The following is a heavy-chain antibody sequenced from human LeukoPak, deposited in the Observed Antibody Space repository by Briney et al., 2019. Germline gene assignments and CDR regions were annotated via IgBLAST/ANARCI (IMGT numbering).Heavy chain of an antibody. V-gene: IGHV3-30*04. Sequence: GGSLRLSCAASEFTFSNYAMYWVRQAPGKGLEWVAVISYDGSNKYYADSVKGRFTISRDNSKNTQSLQMNSLRAEDTAVYYCARGEVVVVPAADGFDPWGQGTLVTVSS. J-gene: IGHJ5*02. CDR1: EFTFSNYA. CDR2: ISYDGSNK. CDR3: ARGEVVVVPAADGFDP. D-gene: IGHD2-2*01.